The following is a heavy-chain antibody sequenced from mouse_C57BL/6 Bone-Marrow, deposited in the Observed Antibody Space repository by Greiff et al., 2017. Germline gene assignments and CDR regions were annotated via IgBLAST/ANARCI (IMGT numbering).Heavy chain of an antibody. CDR3: ARERWVPFAY. CDR2: ISSGSSTI. D-gene: IGHD2-3*01. V-gene: IGHV5-17*01. Sequence: EVMLVESGGGLVKPGGSLKLSCAASGFTFSDYGMHWVRQAPEKGLEWVAYISSGSSTIYYAHTVKGRFTFSRDNAKNTLFLQMTSLGSEDSAMDYCARERWVPFAYGGQGTLVTVTA. CDR1: GFTFSDYG. J-gene: IGHJ3*01.